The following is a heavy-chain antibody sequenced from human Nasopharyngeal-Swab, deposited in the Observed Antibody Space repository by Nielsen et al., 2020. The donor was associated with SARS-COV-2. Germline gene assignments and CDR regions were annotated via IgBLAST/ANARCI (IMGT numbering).Heavy chain of an antibody. D-gene: IGHD5-18*01. CDR3: AKMPYGDTAMVPHWYFDL. J-gene: IGHJ2*01. V-gene: IGHV3-30-3*02. CDR1: GFTFSSYA. Sequence: GESLKISCAASGFTFSSYAMHWVRQAPGKGLEWVAVISYDGSNKYYADSVKGRFTISRDNSKNTLYLQMNSLRAEDTAVYYCAKMPYGDTAMVPHWYFDLWGRGTLVTVPS. CDR2: ISYDGSNK.